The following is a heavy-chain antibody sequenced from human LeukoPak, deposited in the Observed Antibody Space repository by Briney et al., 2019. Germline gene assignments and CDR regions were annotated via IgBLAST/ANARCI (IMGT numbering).Heavy chain of an antibody. CDR3: ARPPSYTTATTFVRYHFDY. CDR1: GFTFSSYA. Sequence: PGGSLRLSCEASGFTFSSYAMHWVRQAPGKGLEWVAVISYDGSNKYYADSVKGRFTISRDNSKNTLYLQMNSLRAEDTAVYYCARPPSYTTATTFVRYHFDYWGQGTLVTVSS. D-gene: IGHD4-17*01. V-gene: IGHV3-30-3*01. CDR2: ISYDGSNK. J-gene: IGHJ4*02.